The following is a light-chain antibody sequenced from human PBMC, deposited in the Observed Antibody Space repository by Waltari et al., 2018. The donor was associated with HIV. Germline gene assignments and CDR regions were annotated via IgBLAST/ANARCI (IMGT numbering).Light chain of an antibody. CDR1: QGISSY. CDR3: QQLNSYPRT. CDR2: AAS. J-gene: IGKJ4*01. Sequence: DIQLTQSPSFLSASVGDRVTITCRASQGISSYLDWYQQKPGKAPKLLMYAASTLQSGVPSRFSGSGSGTEFTLTISSLQPEDFATYYCQQLNSYPRTFGGGTKVEIK. V-gene: IGKV1-9*01.